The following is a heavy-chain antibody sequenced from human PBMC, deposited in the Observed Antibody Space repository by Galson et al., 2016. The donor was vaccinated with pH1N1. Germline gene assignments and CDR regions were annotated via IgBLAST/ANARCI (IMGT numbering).Heavy chain of an antibody. V-gene: IGHV2-5*01. CDR2: IYWNDDQ. J-gene: IGHJ4*02. CDR3: ARSDYGDFVGYFAY. Sequence: PALVKPTQTLTLTCTFSGFSLSTSGVGVGWIRQPPGKALEWLALIYWNDDQRYSPSLKSRLTITKDTSKNQVVLTVTNMDPVDTATDSCARSDYGDFVGYFAYWGQGTLVTVSS. CDR1: GFSLSTSGVG. D-gene: IGHD4-17*01.